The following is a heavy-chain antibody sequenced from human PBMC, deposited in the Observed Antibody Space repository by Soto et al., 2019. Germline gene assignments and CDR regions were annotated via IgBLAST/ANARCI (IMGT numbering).Heavy chain of an antibody. D-gene: IGHD1-26*01. CDR1: NGSFSGYY. J-gene: IGHJ3*02. V-gene: IGHV4-34*01. CDR3: ARTKGLRRHGAMDI. Sequence: PSETLSRTCTIYNGSFSGYYWGWLRQPPGKGLEWIGHINHSGSTTYNPSLKSRVTIAVDTSENHFSLRLSSMTAADTAVYYCARTKGLRRHGAMDIWGQGTMVTVSS. CDR2: INHSGST.